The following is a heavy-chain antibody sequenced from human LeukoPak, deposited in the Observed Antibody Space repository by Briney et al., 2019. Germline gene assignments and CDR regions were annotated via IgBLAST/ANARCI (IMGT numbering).Heavy chain of an antibody. J-gene: IGHJ5*01. CDR3: ASQPFGSSWYWFDS. Sequence: SETLSLTCAVYGGSFSGYYWSWIRQPPGKGLEWIGYAYYSGSINYNPSLKSRVTMSVDTSKNQFSLKLRSVTAADTAVYYCASQPFGSSWYWFDSWGQGTLVTVSS. CDR2: AYYSGSI. D-gene: IGHD6-13*01. CDR1: GGSFSGYY. V-gene: IGHV4-59*01.